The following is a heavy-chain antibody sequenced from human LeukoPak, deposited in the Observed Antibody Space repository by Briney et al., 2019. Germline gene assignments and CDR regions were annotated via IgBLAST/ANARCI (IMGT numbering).Heavy chain of an antibody. CDR3: ARDESLVVPAGGY. V-gene: IGHV1-18*04. CDR1: GYTFTGYY. D-gene: IGHD2-2*01. CDR2: ISAYNGNT. Sequence: ASVKVSCKASGYTFTGYYMHWVRQAPGQGLEWMGWISAYNGNTNYAQKLQGRVTMTTDTSTSTAYMELRSLRSDDTAVYYCARDESLVVPAGGYWGQGTLVTVSS. J-gene: IGHJ4*02.